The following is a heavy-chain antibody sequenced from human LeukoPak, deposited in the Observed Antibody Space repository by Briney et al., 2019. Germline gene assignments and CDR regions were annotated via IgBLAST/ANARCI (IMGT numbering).Heavy chain of an antibody. J-gene: IGHJ4*02. CDR1: GFTFSSYS. D-gene: IGHD2-8*02. Sequence: GGSLRLSCAASGFTFSSYSMNWVRQAPGKGLEWVSSISSSSSYIYYADSVKGRFTISRDNAKNSLYLQMNSLRAEDTAVYYCASLGGVTEAFDYWGQGTLVTVSS. CDR2: ISSSSSYI. CDR3: ASLGGVTEAFDY. V-gene: IGHV3-21*04.